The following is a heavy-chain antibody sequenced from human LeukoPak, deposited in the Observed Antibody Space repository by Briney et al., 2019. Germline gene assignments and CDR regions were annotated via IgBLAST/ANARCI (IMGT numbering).Heavy chain of an antibody. J-gene: IGHJ6*03. Sequence: QPGGSLRLSCAASGFTFSSYGMSWVRQAPGKGLEWVANIKQDGSEKYYVDSVKGRFTISRDNAKNSLYLQMNSLRAEDTAVYYCARAGPLYYYYYMDVWGKGTTVTVSS. V-gene: IGHV3-7*01. CDR1: GFTFSSYG. CDR2: IKQDGSEK. D-gene: IGHD1-14*01. CDR3: ARAGPLYYYYYMDV.